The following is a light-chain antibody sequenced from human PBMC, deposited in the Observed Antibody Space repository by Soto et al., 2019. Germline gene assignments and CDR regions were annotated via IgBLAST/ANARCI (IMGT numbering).Light chain of an antibody. CDR3: LQHNTFPLS. CDR2: AVS. Sequence: IQRTQSPSSLSASVGERVTITCRASQGIRDDLGWYPPTPGKAPTRXIYAVSSLQNGVPSRFSRTGAGTECTRTISSLQHEDVATASCLQHNTFPLSFGGGTKVDIK. V-gene: IGKV1-17*01. CDR1: QGIRDD. J-gene: IGKJ4*01.